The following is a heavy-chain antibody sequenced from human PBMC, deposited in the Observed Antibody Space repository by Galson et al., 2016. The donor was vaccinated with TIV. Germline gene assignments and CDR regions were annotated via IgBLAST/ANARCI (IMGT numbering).Heavy chain of an antibody. CDR2: FIPLFGTA. CDR1: GDTFSSYP. J-gene: IGHJ6*02. CDR3: ATDRNTAMDTYYYYTVWTS. Sequence: SVKVSCKASGDTFSSYPFNWVRQAPGQGLEWVGGFIPLFGTANYAQKFQGRVTITADESTSTAYMELSRLRSEDTAIYYCATDRNTAMDTYYYYTVWTSGAKGPRSPSP. V-gene: IGHV1-69*13. D-gene: IGHD5-18*01.